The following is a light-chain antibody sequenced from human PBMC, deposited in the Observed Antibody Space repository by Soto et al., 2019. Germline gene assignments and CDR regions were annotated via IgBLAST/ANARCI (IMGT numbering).Light chain of an antibody. J-gene: IGKJ1*01. CDR2: GAS. CDR3: QQYGSSPWT. Sequence: EIVLTQSPGTLSLPPGERATLFCRASQSVSNSDLAWYQQKPGQAPRLLIYGASSRATGSPDRFSGSGSGTDFTLIINRLEPDDFAVYYCQQYGSSPWTFGHGTKVEIK. CDR1: QSVSNSD. V-gene: IGKV3-20*01.